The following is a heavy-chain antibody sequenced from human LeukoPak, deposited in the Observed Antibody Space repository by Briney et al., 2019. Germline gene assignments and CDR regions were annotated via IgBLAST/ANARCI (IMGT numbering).Heavy chain of an antibody. J-gene: IGHJ3*02. Sequence: ASVKVSCKASGYTFTSYGISWVRQAPGQGLEWMGWISAYNGNPNYAQKLQGRVTMTKDTSTSTAYMELRSLRSDDTAVYYCAREVEASGQWLVRDDAFDIWGQGTMVTVSS. D-gene: IGHD6-19*01. CDR1: GYTFTSYG. CDR3: AREVEASGQWLVRDDAFDI. V-gene: IGHV1-18*01. CDR2: ISAYNGNP.